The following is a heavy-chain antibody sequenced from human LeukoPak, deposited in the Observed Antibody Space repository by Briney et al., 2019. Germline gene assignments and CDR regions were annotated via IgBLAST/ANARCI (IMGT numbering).Heavy chain of an antibody. Sequence: GGSLRLSCVLSGLTFSDAWMSWVRQAPGKGLEWVGRIRNDRITDYAAPVQGRFSISRDNSKNTFYLQMNSLRTEDTGMYFCTRMATIITVDYWGQGTLVTVSS. CDR2: IRNDRIT. V-gene: IGHV3-15*01. J-gene: IGHJ4*02. D-gene: IGHD5-12*01. CDR1: GLTFSDAW. CDR3: TRMATIITVDY.